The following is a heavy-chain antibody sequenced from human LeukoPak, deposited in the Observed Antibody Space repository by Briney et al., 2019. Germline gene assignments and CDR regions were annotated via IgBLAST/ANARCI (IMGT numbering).Heavy chain of an antibody. CDR3: ARNNWNSSGAFDI. D-gene: IGHD1-7*01. V-gene: IGHV4-31*03. Sequence: SETLSLTCTVSGGSISSGGYYWSWIRQHPGKGLEWIGYIYYSGSTYYNPSLKSRVTISVDTSKNQFSLKLSSVTAADTAVYYCARNNWNSSGAFDIWGQETMVTVSS. CDR1: GGSISSGGYY. J-gene: IGHJ3*02. CDR2: IYYSGST.